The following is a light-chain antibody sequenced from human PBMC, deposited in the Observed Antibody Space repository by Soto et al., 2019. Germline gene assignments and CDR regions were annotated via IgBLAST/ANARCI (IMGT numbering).Light chain of an antibody. CDR1: QSISSW. V-gene: IGKV1-5*03. J-gene: IGKJ5*01. CDR3: QQYNTYST. Sequence: DIQMTQSPSTLSASVGDRVTITCRASQSISSWLAWYQQKPGKAPKLLIYKASTLKSGVPSRFSGNGSGTEFTLTISSLQPDDFATYYCQQYNTYSTFGQGTRLETK. CDR2: KAS.